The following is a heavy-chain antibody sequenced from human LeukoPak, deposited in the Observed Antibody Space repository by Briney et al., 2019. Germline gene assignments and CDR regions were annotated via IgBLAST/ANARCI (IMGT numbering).Heavy chain of an antibody. J-gene: IGHJ5*02. V-gene: IGHV1-46*01. CDR2: INPSGGST. CDR3: ARDSPRRADIVVVPAASGDNWFDP. Sequence: ASVKVSCKASGYTFTSYAMNWVRQAPGQGLEWMGIINPSGGSTSYAQKFQGRVTMTRDTSTSTVYMELSSLRSEDTAVYYCARDSPRRADIVVVPAASGDNWFDPWGQGTLVTVSS. CDR1: GYTFTSYA. D-gene: IGHD2-2*01.